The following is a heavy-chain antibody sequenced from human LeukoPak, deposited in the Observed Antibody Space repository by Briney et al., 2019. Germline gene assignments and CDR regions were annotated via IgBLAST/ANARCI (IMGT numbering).Heavy chain of an antibody. CDR1: GGSIGNYY. J-gene: IGHJ5*02. CDR2: IYYSGST. V-gene: IGHV4-59*01. CDR3: ARDTGQQLYNWFDP. Sequence: PSETLSLTCTVSGGSIGNYYWSWVRQPPGKGLEWVGYIYYSGSTNYNPSLKSRVTISVDTSKNQFSLKLSSVTAADTAVYYCARDTGQQLYNWFDPWGQGTLVTVSS. D-gene: IGHD6-13*01.